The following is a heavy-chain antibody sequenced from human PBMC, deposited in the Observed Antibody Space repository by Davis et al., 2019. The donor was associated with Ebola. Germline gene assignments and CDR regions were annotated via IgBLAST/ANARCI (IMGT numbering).Heavy chain of an antibody. CDR3: ARSYLTYSGYGWAY. D-gene: IGHD5-12*01. CDR1: GFTFSDYY. CDR2: ISTSGSTM. Sequence: GGSLRLSCAASGFTFSDYYMSWIRQAPGKGLEWVSYISTSGSTMSYADSVKGRFTISRDNAKNSLYLQMNSLRAEDTAVYYCARSYLTYSGYGWAYWGQGTLVTVYS. V-gene: IGHV3-11*01. J-gene: IGHJ4*02.